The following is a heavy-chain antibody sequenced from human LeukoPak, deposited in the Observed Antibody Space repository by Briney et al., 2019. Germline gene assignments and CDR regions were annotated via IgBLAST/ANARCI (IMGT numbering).Heavy chain of an antibody. V-gene: IGHV3-43*02. CDR2: ICSDGGST. D-gene: IGHD2-15*01. Sequence: GGSRRLSCAASGFTLDDYALHWVRQAPGKGLEWVCLICSDGGSTYYVDYVKGRITISRDNSKNSMYLQMNSLRTEDTALYYCAKGMCLVGSCDEDFPSSWFDPGGQGTLVTVP. J-gene: IGHJ5*02. CDR1: GFTLDDYA. CDR3: AKGMCLVGSCDEDFPSSWFDP.